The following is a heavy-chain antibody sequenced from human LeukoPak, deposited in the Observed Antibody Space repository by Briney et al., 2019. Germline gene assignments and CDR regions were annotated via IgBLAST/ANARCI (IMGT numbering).Heavy chain of an antibody. Sequence: GSPRLSCEGSGFKFNGYAMSWVRQAPGKGLEWVAVTGGSDDNTHYAASIKGPFTVSRDNSESRLFLHMNSLRPGDSALYYCTKDLMAGFSSGWYFAYWGPGTLVTVSS. D-gene: IGHD6-19*01. V-gene: IGHV3-23*01. CDR3: TKDLMAGFSSGWYFAY. J-gene: IGHJ4*02. CDR2: TGGSDDNT. CDR1: GFKFNGYA.